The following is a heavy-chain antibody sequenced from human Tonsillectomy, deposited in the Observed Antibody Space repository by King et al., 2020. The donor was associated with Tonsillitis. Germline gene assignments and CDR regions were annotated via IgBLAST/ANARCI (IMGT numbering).Heavy chain of an antibody. Sequence: QLVQSGAEVKKPGASVKVSCTASGYTFTNYVINWVRQAPGLGLEWMGWVNTYHGNTNYSPKLQDRVTMTTDTSTSTAFMELRSLTSDDTAGYYCPRGDFYHAFSGESLDVFDIWGQGTVVTVSS. D-gene: IGHD3-3*01. J-gene: IGHJ3*02. CDR3: PRGDFYHAFSGESLDVFDI. CDR2: VNTYHGNT. V-gene: IGHV1-18*01. CDR1: GYTFTNYV.